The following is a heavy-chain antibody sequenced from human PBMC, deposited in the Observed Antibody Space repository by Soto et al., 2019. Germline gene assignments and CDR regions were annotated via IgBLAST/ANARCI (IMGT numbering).Heavy chain of an antibody. CDR1: GYTFTYYG. CDR2: ISPDNGDT. D-gene: IGHD3-3*01. CDR3: ARDRIITIFGVVPPIGY. Sequence: QVQLVQSGAEVKKPGASVNVSCKASGYTFTYYGISWVRQAPGQGLEWMGWISPDNGDTKYAQQLRGRVTMTTDTSTNTAYMELKGLRFDDTAVYYCARDRIITIFGVVPPIGYWGQGTLITVSS. J-gene: IGHJ4*02. V-gene: IGHV1-18*01.